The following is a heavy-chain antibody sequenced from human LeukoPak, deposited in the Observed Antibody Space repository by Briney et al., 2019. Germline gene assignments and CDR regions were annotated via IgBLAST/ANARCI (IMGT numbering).Heavy chain of an antibody. CDR1: GYTFTSYY. CDR2: INPSVGGT. V-gene: IGHV1-46*03. J-gene: IGHJ4*02. CDR3: ARHGSGRYYPAEGRVDF. Sequence: ASVKVSCKASGYTFTSYYIHWVRQAPGQGLEWMGIINPSVGGTTYARKFQGRVTMTRDTSTSTVYMELSSLRSEDTAVYYCARHGSGRYYPAEGRVDFWGQGTLVTVSS. D-gene: IGHD3-10*01.